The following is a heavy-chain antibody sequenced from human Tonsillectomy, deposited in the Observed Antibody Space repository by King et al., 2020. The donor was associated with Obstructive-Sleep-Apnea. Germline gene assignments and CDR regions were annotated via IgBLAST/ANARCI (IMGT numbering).Heavy chain of an antibody. CDR2: IYYNGSP. CDR3: ARDHRTYGDWGYAFNI. Sequence: QLQESGPRLVKPSETLSLICTVSGGSISSNSYHWGWIRQSPGKGPEWIGCIYYNGSPDHNPSLKSRVTISVDTSKNQFSLMLRSVTAADTAVYYCARDHRTYGDWGYAFNIWGQGTMVTVSS. D-gene: IGHD4-17*01. J-gene: IGHJ3*02. CDR1: GGSISSNSYH. V-gene: IGHV4-39*07.